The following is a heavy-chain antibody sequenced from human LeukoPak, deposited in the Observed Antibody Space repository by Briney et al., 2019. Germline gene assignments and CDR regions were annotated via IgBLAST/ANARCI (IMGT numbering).Heavy chain of an antibody. V-gene: IGHV1-69*13. CDR3: ARVADYASNWFDP. CDR1: GGTFSSYA. CDR2: IVPIFGTA. Sequence: SVKVSCKASGGTFSSYAISWVRQAPGQGLEWMGGIVPIFGTANYAQKFQGRVTNTADESTSTAYMELSSLRSEDTAVYYCARVADYASNWFDPWGQGTLVTVSS. J-gene: IGHJ5*02. D-gene: IGHD4-17*01.